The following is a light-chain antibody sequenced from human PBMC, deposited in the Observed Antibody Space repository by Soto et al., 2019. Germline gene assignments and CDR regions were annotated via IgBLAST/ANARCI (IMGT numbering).Light chain of an antibody. V-gene: IGLV1-40*01. CDR3: QSYDARLSAYV. CDR2: ANS. CDR1: SFNIGANYD. Sequence: QSALTQPPSVSGAPGQGVTISCTGSSFNIGANYDVHWYQHLPATGPKLLIYANSFRPSGVPDRVSASKSGSSASLAITGLQAEDEADYYCQSYDARLSAYVFGTGTKLTVL. J-gene: IGLJ1*01.